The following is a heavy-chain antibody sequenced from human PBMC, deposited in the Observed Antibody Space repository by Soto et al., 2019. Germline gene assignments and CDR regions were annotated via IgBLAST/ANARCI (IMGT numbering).Heavy chain of an antibody. CDR2: IYYSGST. Sequence: SETLSLTCTVSGGSISSGGYYWSWIRQHPGKGLEWIGYIYYSGSTYYNPSLKSRVTISVDTSKNQFSLKLSSGTAADTAVYYCARATTVTAQLYYYYYGMDVWGQGTTVTVSS. CDR1: GGSISSGGYY. V-gene: IGHV4-31*03. CDR3: ARATTVTAQLYYYYYGMDV. J-gene: IGHJ6*02. D-gene: IGHD4-17*01.